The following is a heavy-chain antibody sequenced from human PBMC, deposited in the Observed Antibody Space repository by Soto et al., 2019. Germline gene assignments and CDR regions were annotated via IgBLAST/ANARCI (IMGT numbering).Heavy chain of an antibody. V-gene: IGHV1-24*01. CDR1: GYTLTELS. CDR3: ATASIYLVGATTSAFGI. Sequence: ASVKVSCKVSGYTLTELSMHWVRQAPGKGLEWMGGFDPEDGETIYAQKFQGRVTMTEDTSTDTAYMELSSLRSEDTAVYYCATASIYLVGATTSAFGIWGQGTMVTVSS. CDR2: FDPEDGET. J-gene: IGHJ3*02. D-gene: IGHD1-26*01.